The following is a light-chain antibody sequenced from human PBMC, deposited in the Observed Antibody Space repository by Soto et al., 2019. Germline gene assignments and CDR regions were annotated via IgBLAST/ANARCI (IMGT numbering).Light chain of an antibody. CDR3: CSYAGSSYV. CDR2: EGS. CDR1: SSVVGGYNL. J-gene: IGLJ1*01. V-gene: IGLV2-23*01. Sequence: QSALTQPASVSGSPGQSITISCTGTSSVVGGYNLVSWYQQHPGKAPKLMIYEGSKRPSGVSNRFSGSMSGNTASLTISGLQAEDEADYYCCSYAGSSYVFGTGTKLTVL.